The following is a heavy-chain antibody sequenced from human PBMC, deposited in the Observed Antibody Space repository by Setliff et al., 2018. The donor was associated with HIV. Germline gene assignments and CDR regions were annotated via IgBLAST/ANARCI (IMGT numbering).Heavy chain of an antibody. V-gene: IGHV1-8*02. J-gene: IGHJ3*02. Sequence: ASVKVSCKASGYTFTNYDINWVRQATGQGLEWMGWMNPNSGNTGYAQKFLGRVTMTRNTSISTAYMEPGSLRSEDTAVYFCARVTPYCGGDCFDAFDIWGQGTMVTVSS. CDR3: ARVTPYCGGDCFDAFDI. CDR2: MNPNSGNT. D-gene: IGHD2-21*02. CDR1: GYTFTNYD.